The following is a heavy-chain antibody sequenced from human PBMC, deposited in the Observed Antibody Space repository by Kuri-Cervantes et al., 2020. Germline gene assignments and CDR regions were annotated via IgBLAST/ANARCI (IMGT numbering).Heavy chain of an antibody. CDR2: INHSGST. D-gene: IGHD6-19*01. Sequence: SETLSLTCAVYGGSFSGYYWSWIRQPPGKGLEWIGEINHSGSTNYNPSLKSRVAISVDTSKNQFSLKLSSVTAADTAVYYCASELGADIRVAGAFDIWGQGTMVTVSS. CDR1: GGSFSGYY. J-gene: IGHJ3*02. CDR3: ASELGADIRVAGAFDI. V-gene: IGHV4-34*01.